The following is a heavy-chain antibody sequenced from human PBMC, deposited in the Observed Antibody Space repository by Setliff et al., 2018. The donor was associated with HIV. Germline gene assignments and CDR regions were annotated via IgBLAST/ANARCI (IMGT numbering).Heavy chain of an antibody. CDR2: IKDRTDNYAT. J-gene: IGHJ4*02. CDR1: GFTFSNYA. D-gene: IGHD3-22*01. CDR3: TRPQYFYDIGGSDY. V-gene: IGHV3-73*01. Sequence: PGGSLRLSCAASGFTFSNYAMHWVRQASGKGLERLGRIKDRTDNYATAYAASVKGRFTISRDDSMNTAYLQMNSLKIEDTAVYYCTRPQYFYDIGGSDYWGQGTLVTVSS.